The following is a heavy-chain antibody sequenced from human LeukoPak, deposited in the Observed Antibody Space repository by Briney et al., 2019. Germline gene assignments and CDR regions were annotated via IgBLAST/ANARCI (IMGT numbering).Heavy chain of an antibody. CDR2: IYYSGST. CDR1: GGSISSSSYY. CDR3: ARYCSGGGCFDY. V-gene: IGHV4-39*01. J-gene: IGHJ4*02. Sequence: PSETLSLTCTVSGGSISSSSYYWGWVRQPPGKGLEWIGNIYYSGSTYYNPSLKSRVSISADTSKNQFSLKLSSVTAADTALYYCARYCSGGGCFDYWGQETLVTVSS. D-gene: IGHD2-15*01.